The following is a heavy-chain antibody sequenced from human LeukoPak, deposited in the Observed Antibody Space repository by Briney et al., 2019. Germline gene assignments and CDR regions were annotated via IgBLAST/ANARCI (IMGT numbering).Heavy chain of an antibody. J-gene: IGHJ6*04. Sequence: SETLSLTCAVYGGSFSNYYWSWIRQSPGKGLEWIGEINDSGTINYNPSLMSRVTISVDKSKNQFSLKLSSATAADTAVYYCARHPSHQEAMDVWGKGTTVTVSS. CDR1: GGSFSNYY. CDR2: INDSGTI. CDR3: ARHPSHQEAMDV. V-gene: IGHV4-34*01.